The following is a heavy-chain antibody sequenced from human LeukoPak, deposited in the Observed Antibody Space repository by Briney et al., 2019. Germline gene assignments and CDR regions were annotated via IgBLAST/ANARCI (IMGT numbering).Heavy chain of an antibody. D-gene: IGHD2-15*01. J-gene: IGHJ4*02. V-gene: IGHV4-61*02. CDR1: GGSFSSGSYY. Sequence: SQTLSLTCTVSGGSFSSGSYYWSWIRQPAGKGLEWIGRIYTSGSTNYNPSLKSRVTISVDTSKNQFSLKLSSVTAADTAVYYCARDTAAYCSGGSCYYPDYWGQGTLVTVSS. CDR2: IYTSGST. CDR3: ARDTAAYCSGGSCYYPDY.